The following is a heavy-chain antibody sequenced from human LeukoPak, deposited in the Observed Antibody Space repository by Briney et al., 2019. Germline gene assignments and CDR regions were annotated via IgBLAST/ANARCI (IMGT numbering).Heavy chain of an antibody. D-gene: IGHD4-17*01. J-gene: IGHJ4*02. CDR2: ISSLSRGI. CDR3: AGDDSKVTRFDY. V-gene: IGHV3-48*03. Sequence: GGSLRLSCAASGFTFNMFEMNWVRQAPGKGLEWVSSISSLSRGIYYADSVRGRFTISRDNAKNSLYLQMNSLRAEDTGVYYCAGDDSKVTRFDYWGQGTLVTVSS. CDR1: GFTFNMFE.